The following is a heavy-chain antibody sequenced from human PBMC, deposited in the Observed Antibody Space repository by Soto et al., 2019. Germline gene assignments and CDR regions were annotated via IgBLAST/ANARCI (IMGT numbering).Heavy chain of an antibody. D-gene: IGHD2-21*02. V-gene: IGHV4-34*01. CDR2: INHSGST. Sequence: QVQLQQWGAGLLKPSETLSLTCAVYGGSFSGYYWSWIRQPPGKGLEWIGEINHSGSTNYNPSLKSRVTISVDTSKNQFSLKLSSVTAADTAVYYCAAYCGGDCSRFDYWGQGTLVTVSS. J-gene: IGHJ4*02. CDR3: AAYCGGDCSRFDY. CDR1: GGSFSGYY.